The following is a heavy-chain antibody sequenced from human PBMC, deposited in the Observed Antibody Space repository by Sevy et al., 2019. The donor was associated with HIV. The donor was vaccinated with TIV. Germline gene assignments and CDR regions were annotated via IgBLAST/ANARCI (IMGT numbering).Heavy chain of an antibody. J-gene: IGHJ4*02. CDR1: GYIFNNYG. Sequence: ASVKVSCKASGYIFNNYGITWVRQAPGQGLEWMAWITVYNGNTHYAQRFQGQVTLTTDTSTSTAYMELRSLRSDDTAVYYCAREDGSIAAAGSFDYWGQGTLLTVSS. CDR2: ITVYNGNT. D-gene: IGHD6-13*01. CDR3: AREDGSIAAAGSFDY. V-gene: IGHV1-18*01.